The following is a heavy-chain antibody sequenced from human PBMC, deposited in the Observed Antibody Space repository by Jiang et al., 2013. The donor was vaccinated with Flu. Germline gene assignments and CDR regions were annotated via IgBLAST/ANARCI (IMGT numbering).Heavy chain of an antibody. V-gene: IGHV4-59*01. Sequence: GPGLVKPSETLSLTCTVSGGSISSYYWSWIRQPPGKGLEWIGYIYYSGSTNYNPSLKSRVTISVDTSKNQFSLKLSSVTAADTAVYYCASLGSRGYDSPFDYWGQGTLVTVSS. CDR1: GGSISSYY. CDR3: ASLGSRGYDSPFDY. D-gene: IGHD5-12*01. J-gene: IGHJ4*02. CDR2: IYYSGST.